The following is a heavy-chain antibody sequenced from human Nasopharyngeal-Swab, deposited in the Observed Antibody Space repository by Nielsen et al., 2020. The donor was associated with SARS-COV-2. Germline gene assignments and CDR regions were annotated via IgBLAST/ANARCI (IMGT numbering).Heavy chain of an antibody. CDR3: AKDVVRGVRFY. CDR1: GFTFSSYA. CDR2: LSGSGGST. D-gene: IGHD3-10*01. J-gene: IGHJ4*02. V-gene: IGHV3-23*01. Sequence: GEPLKISCAASGFTFSSYAMSWVRQAPGKGLEWVPALSGSGGSTYYADSVKGRFTISRDNSKNTLYLQMTSLRAEDTAVYYCAKDVVRGVRFYWGQGTLVTVSS.